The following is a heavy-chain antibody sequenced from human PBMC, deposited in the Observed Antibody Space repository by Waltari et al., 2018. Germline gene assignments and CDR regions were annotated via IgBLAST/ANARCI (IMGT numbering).Heavy chain of an antibody. CDR2: ISYNGAT. V-gene: IGHV4-39*01. CDR1: GGSITTNRPY. CDR3: ATYIGASIGTAAFDV. J-gene: IGHJ3*01. D-gene: IGHD5-12*01. Sequence: QLQLQESGPGLVKPSETLSLTCSVSGGSITTNRPYWGWIRQPPGQGLEWIGTISYNGATYTSPSLDSRLTMSRDTSKNQLSLTLGSVTATDTSVYFCATYIGASIGTAAFDVWGQGTMVTVSS.